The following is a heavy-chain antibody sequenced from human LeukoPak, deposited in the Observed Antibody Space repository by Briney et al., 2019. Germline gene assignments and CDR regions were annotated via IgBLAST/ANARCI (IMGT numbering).Heavy chain of an antibody. CDR3: ARGPPMVRGVKFDY. CDR1: GFTFSSYA. Sequence: GRSLRLPCAASGFTFSSYAMHWVRQAPGKGLEWVAVISYDGSNKYYADSVKGRFTISRDNSKNTLYLQMNSLRAEDTAVYYCARGPPMVRGVKFDYWGQGTLVTVSS. CDR2: ISYDGSNK. J-gene: IGHJ4*02. D-gene: IGHD3-10*01. V-gene: IGHV3-30*04.